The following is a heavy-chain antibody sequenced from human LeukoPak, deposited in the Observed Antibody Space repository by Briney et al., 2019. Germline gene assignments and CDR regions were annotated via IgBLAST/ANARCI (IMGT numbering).Heavy chain of an antibody. V-gene: IGHV1-2*06. Sequence: ASVKVSCKASGYTFTGYYMHWVRQAPGQGREWMGRINPNSGGTNYAQKFQGRVTMTRDTSISTAYMELSRLRSDDTAVYYCARDSTYYYDSSGDDAFDIWGQGTMVTVSS. D-gene: IGHD3-22*01. CDR3: ARDSTYYYDSSGDDAFDI. J-gene: IGHJ3*02. CDR2: INPNSGGT. CDR1: GYTFTGYY.